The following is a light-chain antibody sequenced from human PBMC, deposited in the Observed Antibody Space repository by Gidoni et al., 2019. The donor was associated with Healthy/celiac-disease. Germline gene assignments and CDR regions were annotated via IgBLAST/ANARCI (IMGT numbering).Light chain of an antibody. CDR2: GAS. CDR1: QSVSSSY. Sequence: QSPGTLSLFPGERATLSCRASQSVSSSYLAWYQQKPGQAPRLLIYGASSRATGIPDRFSGSGSGTDFTLTISRLEPEDFAVYYCQQYGSSPQWTFGQGTKVEIK. V-gene: IGKV3-20*01. J-gene: IGKJ1*01. CDR3: QQYGSSPQWT.